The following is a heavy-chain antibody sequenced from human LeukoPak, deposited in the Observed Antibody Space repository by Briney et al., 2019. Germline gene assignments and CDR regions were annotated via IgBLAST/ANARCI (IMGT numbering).Heavy chain of an antibody. CDR3: ARDEDAF. CDR2: ISSDSSTI. Sequence: GGSLRLSCAASGFTFNSYNMNGVRQAPGKGLEWVSYISSDSSTIFYADSVKGRFTISRDNVKNSLFLQLSSLRDEDTAVYYCARDEDAFGGQGTLVTVSS. V-gene: IGHV3-48*02. J-gene: IGHJ4*02. CDR1: GFTFNSYN.